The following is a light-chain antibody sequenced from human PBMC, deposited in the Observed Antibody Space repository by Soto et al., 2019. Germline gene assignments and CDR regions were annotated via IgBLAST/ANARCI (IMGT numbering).Light chain of an antibody. CDR2: GDN. CDR1: SSDVGRYNL. Sequence: QSVLTQPASVSGSPGQSITISCTGTSSDVGRYNLVSWYQHHPGKAPKLMSYGDNKRPSGISDRFSGSRSGNTASLTISGLQAEGEADYHWCSYADGNTVVFGGGTKVTAL. CDR3: CSYADGNTVV. V-gene: IGLV2-23*01. J-gene: IGLJ2*01.